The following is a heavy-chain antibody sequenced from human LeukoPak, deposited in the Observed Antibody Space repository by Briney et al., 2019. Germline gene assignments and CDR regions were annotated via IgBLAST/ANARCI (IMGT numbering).Heavy chain of an antibody. CDR3: ARKYYYDSSGYYYVRTNAFDV. V-gene: IGHV4-34*01. CDR2: INHSGST. Sequence: SETLSLTCAVYGGSFSGYYWSWIRQPPGKGLEWIGEINHSGSTKYNPSLKSRVTISVDTSKNQFSLKLSSVTAADTAVYYSARKYYYDSSGYYYVRTNAFDVWGQGTMVTVSS. J-gene: IGHJ3*01. D-gene: IGHD3-22*01. CDR1: GGSFSGYY.